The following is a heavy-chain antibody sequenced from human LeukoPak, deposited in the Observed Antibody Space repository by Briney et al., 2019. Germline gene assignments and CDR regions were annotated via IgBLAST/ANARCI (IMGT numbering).Heavy chain of an antibody. J-gene: IGHJ4*03. V-gene: IGHV3-21*01. CDR3: TRDPAYYLRYGYFDY. CDR1: GFISSTSA. Sequence: TGGSLRLSCSASGFISSTSAMNWVRQAPGKGLEWVSPINSVGSHIYYRDSVKGRFTISRDNAKNSVYLQMNNLRAADTALYYCTRDPAYYLRYGYFDYWGQGILVTVSS. CDR2: INSVGSHI. D-gene: IGHD1-26*01.